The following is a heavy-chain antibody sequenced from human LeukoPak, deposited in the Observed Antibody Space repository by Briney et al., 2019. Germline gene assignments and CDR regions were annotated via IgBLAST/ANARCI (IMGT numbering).Heavy chain of an antibody. Sequence: SETLSLTCAVYGGSFSGYYWSWIRQPPGKGLEWIGEINHSGSTNYNPSLKSRVTISVDTSKNQFSLKLSSVTAADTAVYYCARGSRAARYYYYYYMDVWGKGTTVTISS. V-gene: IGHV4-34*01. CDR1: GGSFSGYY. CDR3: ARGSRAARYYYYYYMDV. CDR2: INHSGST. D-gene: IGHD6-6*01. J-gene: IGHJ6*03.